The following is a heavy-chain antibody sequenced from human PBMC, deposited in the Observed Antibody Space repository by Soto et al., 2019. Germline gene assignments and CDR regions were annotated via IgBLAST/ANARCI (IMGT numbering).Heavy chain of an antibody. Sequence: QVQLVQSGAEVKPPGASVKVSCKASGYSFTGHYMHWVRQVSGKRLEFLGWLKPDNGGTYYAPKFQGRVTFTRDTSTTTAYMELSGLHSDDTAVYYCARDLCPLGSGSPCPTYGMDLWGQGTTVALSS. CDR2: LKPDNGGT. CDR1: GYSFTGHY. V-gene: IGHV1-2*02. J-gene: IGHJ6*02. CDR3: ARDLCPLGSGSPCPTYGMDL. D-gene: IGHD3-10*01.